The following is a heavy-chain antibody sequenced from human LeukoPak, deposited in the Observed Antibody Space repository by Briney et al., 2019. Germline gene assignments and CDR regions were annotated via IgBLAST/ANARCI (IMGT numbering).Heavy chain of an antibody. CDR1: GFTFSSYS. V-gene: IGHV3-21*04. CDR3: ATPSSGWHLDY. Sequence: NPGGSLRLSCAASGFTFSSYSMNWVRQAPGKGLEWVSSISSSSSYIYYADSVKGRFTISRDNSKNTLYLQMNSLRAEDTAVYYCATPSSGWHLDYWGQGTLVTVSS. D-gene: IGHD6-19*01. J-gene: IGHJ4*02. CDR2: ISSSSSYI.